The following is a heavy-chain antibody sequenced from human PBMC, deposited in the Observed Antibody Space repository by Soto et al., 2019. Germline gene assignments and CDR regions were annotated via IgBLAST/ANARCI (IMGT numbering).Heavy chain of an antibody. J-gene: IGHJ6*02. V-gene: IGHV1-69*13. CDR1: GGTFSSYA. D-gene: IGHD5-18*01. CDR2: IIPIFGTA. CDR3: ARDLRTAMVNYYYYYGMDF. Sequence: SVKVSCKASGGTFSSYAISWVRQAPGQGLEWMGGIIPIFGTANYAQKFPGRVTITADESTSTAYMELSSLRSEDTAVYYCARDLRTAMVNYYYYYGMDFRGQGTTVTVSS.